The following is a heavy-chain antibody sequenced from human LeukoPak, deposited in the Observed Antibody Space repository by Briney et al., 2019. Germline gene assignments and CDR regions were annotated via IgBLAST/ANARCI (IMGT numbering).Heavy chain of an antibody. D-gene: IGHD1-26*01. CDR3: ARCSGSYFSLARYFDY. J-gene: IGHJ4*02. V-gene: IGHV3-7*01. CDR1: GFTFSSYW. Sequence: GGSLRLSCAASGFTFSSYWMSWVRQAPGKGLEWVADIKQDGSEKYYVDSVKGRFTISRDNAKNSLYLQMNSLRAEDTAVYYCARCSGSYFSLARYFDYWGQGTLVTVSS. CDR2: IKQDGSEK.